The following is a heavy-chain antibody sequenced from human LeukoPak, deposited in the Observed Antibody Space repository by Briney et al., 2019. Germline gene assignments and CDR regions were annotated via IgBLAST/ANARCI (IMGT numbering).Heavy chain of an antibody. CDR1: GGSISSYY. V-gene: IGHV4-59*12. CDR3: ARDRSSWYLAFDI. J-gene: IGHJ3*02. D-gene: IGHD6-13*01. Sequence: SETPSLTCTVSGGSISSYYWSWIRQPPGKGLEWIGYIYYSGSTNYNPSLKSRVTISVDTFKNQFSLKLSSVTAADTAVYYCARDRSSWYLAFDIWGQGTMVTVSS. CDR2: IYYSGST.